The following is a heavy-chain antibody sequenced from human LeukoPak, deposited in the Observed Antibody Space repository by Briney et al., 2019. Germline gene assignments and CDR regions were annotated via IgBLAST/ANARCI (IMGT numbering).Heavy chain of an antibody. D-gene: IGHD3-3*01. J-gene: IGHJ4*02. CDR3: AKAGAYYDFWSGYRFDS. CDR2: IYPGDSDT. CDR1: GYSFTSYW. V-gene: IGHV5-51*01. Sequence: GESLKISCKGSGYSFTSYWIGWVRQMPGKGLEWMGIIYPGDSDTKYSPSIQGQVTISTDKSINTAYLQWSSLKASDTAMYYCAKAGAYYDFWSGYRFDSWGQGTLVTVSS.